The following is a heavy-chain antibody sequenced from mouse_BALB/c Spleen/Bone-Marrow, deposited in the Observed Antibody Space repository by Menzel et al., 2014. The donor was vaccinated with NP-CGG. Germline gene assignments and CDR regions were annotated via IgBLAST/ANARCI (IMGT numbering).Heavy chain of an antibody. CDR1: GFAFSSYD. Sequence: EVMLVESGGSLVKPGGSLKLSCAASGFAFSSYDMSWVRRTPEKRLEWVAYISSGGGSTYYSDTVKGRFTISRDNAKNTLYLQMSSLKSEDTAMYYCARQILRGFAYWGQGTLVTVSA. D-gene: IGHD1-1*01. V-gene: IGHV5-12-1*01. CDR3: ARQILRGFAY. CDR2: ISSGGGST. J-gene: IGHJ3*01.